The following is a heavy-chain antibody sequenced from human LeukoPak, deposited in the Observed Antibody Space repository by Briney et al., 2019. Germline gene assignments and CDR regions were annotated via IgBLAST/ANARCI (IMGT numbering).Heavy chain of an antibody. J-gene: IGHJ5*02. CDR1: GYTFTGYY. Sequence: ASVKVSCKASGYTFTGYYMHWVRQAPGQGLEWMGWINPNSGGTNYVQKFQGRVTMTRDTSISTAYMELSRLRSDDTAVYYCARGHSSGYFNWFDPWGQGTLVTVSS. V-gene: IGHV1-2*02. D-gene: IGHD3-22*01. CDR2: INPNSGGT. CDR3: ARGHSSGYFNWFDP.